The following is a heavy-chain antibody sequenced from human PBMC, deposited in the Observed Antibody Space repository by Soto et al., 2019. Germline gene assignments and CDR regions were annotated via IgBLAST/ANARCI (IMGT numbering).Heavy chain of an antibody. D-gene: IGHD1-1*01. CDR2: IDPSDSYT. V-gene: IGHV5-10-1*01. CDR1: GYSFTSYW. CDR3: ARLSSGPRTTYGMDV. Sequence: PGESLKISCKGSGYSFTSYWISRVRQMPGKGLEWMGRIDPSDSYTNYSPSFQGHVTISADKSISTAYLQWSSLKASDTAMYYCARLSSGPRTTYGMDVWGQGTTVTVSS. J-gene: IGHJ6*02.